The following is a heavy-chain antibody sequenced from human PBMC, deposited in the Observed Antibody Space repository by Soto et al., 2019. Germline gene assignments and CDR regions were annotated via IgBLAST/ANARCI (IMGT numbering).Heavy chain of an antibody. CDR1: GGSISSYY. CDR3: ARGRDGYNYGFDY. CDR2: IYYSGST. D-gene: IGHD5-12*01. Sequence: QVQLQESGPGLVKPSETLSLTCTVSGGSISSYYWSWIRQPPGKGLEWIGYIYYSGSTNYNPSLKSRVTISVDTSKNQFSLKLSSVTAADTAVYYCARGRDGYNYGFDYWGQGTLVTVSS. V-gene: IGHV4-59*01. J-gene: IGHJ4*02.